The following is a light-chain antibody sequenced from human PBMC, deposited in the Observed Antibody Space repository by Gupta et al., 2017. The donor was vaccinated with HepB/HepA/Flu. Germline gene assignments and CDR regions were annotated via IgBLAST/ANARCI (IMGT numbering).Light chain of an antibody. Sequence: DIQMTQSPSTLSASVGDRVTITCRASQSISDWLAWYQQKPGKAPNLLIYRASTVESGVPSRFSGSGSGTEFTLTISSLQPDDFATYYCQEVSCSSCTFGQGTKVEIK. CDR2: RAS. J-gene: IGKJ1*01. CDR3: QEVSCSSCT. CDR1: QSISDW. V-gene: IGKV1-5*03.